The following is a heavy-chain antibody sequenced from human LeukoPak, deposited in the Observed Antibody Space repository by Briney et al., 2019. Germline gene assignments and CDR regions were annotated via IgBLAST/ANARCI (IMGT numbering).Heavy chain of an antibody. V-gene: IGHV3-23*01. J-gene: IGHJ4*02. Sequence: GGSLRLSCAASGFTFSNYAMSWVRQAPGKGLECVSAISDSGDKTDYADSVRGRFTIYRDNSKDTLYLQMNSLGAADTAVYYCAKDGGGYCNNSSCWGQGTLVTVSS. CDR2: ISDSGDKT. CDR3: AKDGGGYCNNSSC. CDR1: GFTFSNYA. D-gene: IGHD2-2*01.